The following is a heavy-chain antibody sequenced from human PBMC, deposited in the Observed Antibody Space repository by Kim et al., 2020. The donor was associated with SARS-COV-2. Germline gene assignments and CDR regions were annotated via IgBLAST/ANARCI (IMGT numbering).Heavy chain of an antibody. V-gene: IGHV3-33*06. CDR1: GFTFSNYG. Sequence: GGSLRLSCAASGFTFSNYGMHWVRQAPGKGLEWVTVIWYDGTDKYYSDSVKGRFTISRDNSRNTLYLQMNSLRAEDTAVYYCAKDLGFGGGGDYGMDGWG. CDR3: AKDLGFGGGGDYGMDG. J-gene: IGHJ6*01. CDR2: IWYDGTDK. D-gene: IGHD3-10*01.